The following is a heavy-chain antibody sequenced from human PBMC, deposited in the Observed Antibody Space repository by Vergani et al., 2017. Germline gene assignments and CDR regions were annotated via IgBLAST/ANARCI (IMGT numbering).Heavy chain of an antibody. V-gene: IGHV1-69*04. J-gene: IGHJ4*02. CDR2: IIPILGIA. CDR1: GGTFSSYA. CDR3: AREAFNQVTSWFFDY. D-gene: IGHD2-21*02. Sequence: QVQLVQSGAEVKKPGSSVKVSCKASGGTFSSYAISWVRQAPGQGLEWMGRIIPILGIANYAQKFQGRVTITADKSTSTAYMELSSLRSEDTAVYYCAREAFNQVTSWFFDYWGQGTLVTVSS.